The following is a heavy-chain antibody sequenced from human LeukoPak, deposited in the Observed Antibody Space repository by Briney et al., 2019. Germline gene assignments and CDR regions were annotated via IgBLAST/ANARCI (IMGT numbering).Heavy chain of an antibody. CDR1: GFTFSSNY. D-gene: IGHD2-15*01. CDR3: AKSKIKMVAAQYYFDY. Sequence: PGGSLRLSCAASGFTFSSNYMSWVRQAPGKGLEWVSVIYSGGSTYYADSVKGRFTISRDNSKNTLYLQMNSLRAEDTAVYYCAKSKIKMVAAQYYFDYWGQGTLVTVSS. J-gene: IGHJ4*02. V-gene: IGHV3-53*05. CDR2: IYSGGST.